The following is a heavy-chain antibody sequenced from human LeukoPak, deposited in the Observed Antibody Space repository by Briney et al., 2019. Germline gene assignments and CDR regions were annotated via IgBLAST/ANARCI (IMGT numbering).Heavy chain of an antibody. V-gene: IGHV3-23*01. Sequence: HPGGSLRLSCAASGFTFSTYAMSWVRQAPRRGLEWVSSIIDSGGATYYADSVKGRFTISRDNSKNTLYLQMNSLRAEDTAVYYCAKDRNVNILTGYNWLDPWGQGTLVTVSS. D-gene: IGHD3-9*01. J-gene: IGHJ5*02. CDR1: GFTFSTYA. CDR2: IIDSGGAT. CDR3: AKDRNVNILTGYNWLDP.